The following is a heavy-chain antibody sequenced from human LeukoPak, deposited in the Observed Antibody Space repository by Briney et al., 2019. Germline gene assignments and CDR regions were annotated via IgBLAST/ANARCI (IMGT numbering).Heavy chain of an antibody. CDR2: ISASGGNS. CDR3: ARGARFPDP. Sequence: GGSLRLSCEASGFTFSDSAMSWVRQASGRGLEWVSLISASGGNSYYADSVKGRFTVSRDSSKYTLHLQMNSLRAEDTAVYYCARGARFPDPWGQGTLVTVSS. V-gene: IGHV3-23*01. J-gene: IGHJ5*02. D-gene: IGHD3-3*01. CDR1: GFTFSDSA.